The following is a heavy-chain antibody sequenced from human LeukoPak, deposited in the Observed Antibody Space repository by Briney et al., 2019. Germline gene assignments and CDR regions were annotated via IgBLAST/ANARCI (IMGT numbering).Heavy chain of an antibody. CDR2: ISYDGSNK. CDR1: GFTLSSYA. CDR3: AKEMTGGWPFDY. D-gene: IGHD6-19*01. J-gene: IGHJ4*02. Sequence: GGSLRLSCAASGFTLSSYAMHWVRQAPGKGLEWVAVISYDGSNKYYADSVKGRFTISRDNSKNTLYLQMNSLRVEDTAVYYCAKEMTGGWPFDYWGQGILVTVSS. V-gene: IGHV3-30-3*01.